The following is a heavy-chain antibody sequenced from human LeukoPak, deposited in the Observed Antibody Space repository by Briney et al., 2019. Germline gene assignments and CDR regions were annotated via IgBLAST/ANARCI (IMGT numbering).Heavy chain of an antibody. Sequence: SVKVSCKASGGTFSSYAISWVRQAPGQGLEWMGGIIPIFGTANYAQKFQGRVTITADESTSTAYIELSSLRSEDTAVYYCARRQVGAANFDYWGQGTLVTVSS. CDR3: ARRQVGAANFDY. CDR1: GGTFSSYA. CDR2: IIPIFGTA. D-gene: IGHD1-26*01. V-gene: IGHV1-69*13. J-gene: IGHJ4*02.